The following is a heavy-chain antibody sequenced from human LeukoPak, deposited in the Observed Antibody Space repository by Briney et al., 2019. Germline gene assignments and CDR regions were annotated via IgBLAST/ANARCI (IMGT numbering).Heavy chain of an antibody. CDR3: ARPRGYDILTGYLYYFDY. V-gene: IGHV7-4-1*02. J-gene: IGHJ4*02. CDR1: GYTFTTYA. Sequence: ASVKVSCKASGYTFTTYAMNSVRQAPGHGLEWMGWINTDTGNPTYAQGFTGRFVFSLDTSVSTAYLQISSLKAEDTAVYYCARPRGYDILTGYLYYFDYWGQGTLVTVSS. CDR2: INTDTGNP. D-gene: IGHD3-9*01.